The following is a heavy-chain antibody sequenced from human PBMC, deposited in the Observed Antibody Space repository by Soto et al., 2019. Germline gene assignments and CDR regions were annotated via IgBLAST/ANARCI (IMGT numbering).Heavy chain of an antibody. J-gene: IGHJ4*02. V-gene: IGHV3-30*18. D-gene: IGHD3-16*02. CDR1: GFTFSNYG. CDR3: AKEGYDYIWGSYRSLDY. CDR2: ISYDGTNE. Sequence: GGSLRLSCAASGFTFSNYGMHWVRQAPGKGLEWVAAISYDGTNEYSADSVKGRFTMSRDNSKNTLYLQMNSLRAEDTAVYYCAKEGYDYIWGSYRSLDYWGQGTLVTVSS.